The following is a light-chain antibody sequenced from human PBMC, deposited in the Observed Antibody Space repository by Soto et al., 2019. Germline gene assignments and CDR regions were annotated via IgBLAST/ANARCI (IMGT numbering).Light chain of an antibody. CDR3: RADYGSGSNFVAVV. CDR1: TGYTNYK. Sequence: QPVLTQPPSASASLGASVTLTCTLSTGYTNYKVDWYQQRPGKGPRFVMRVGTGGIVGSKGDGIPDRFSVLGSGLNRYLTIKNIQEEDESDYHCRADYGSGSNFVAVVFGGGTKLTVL. CDR2: VGTGGIVG. V-gene: IGLV9-49*01. J-gene: IGLJ2*01.